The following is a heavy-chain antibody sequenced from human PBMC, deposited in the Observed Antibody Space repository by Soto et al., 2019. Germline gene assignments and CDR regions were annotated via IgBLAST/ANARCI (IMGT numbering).Heavy chain of an antibody. D-gene: IGHD5-12*01. J-gene: IGHJ4*02. CDR2: ISAYNGNT. Sequence: VASVKVSCKASGYTFTSYGISWVRQAPGQGLEWMGWISAYNGNTNYAQKLQGRVTVTTDTSTSTAYMELRSLRSDDTAVYYCASTFYYYPGRDGYNYMVYWGQGTLVTVSS. CDR3: ASTFYYYPGRDGYNYMVY. CDR1: GYTFTSYG. V-gene: IGHV1-18*01.